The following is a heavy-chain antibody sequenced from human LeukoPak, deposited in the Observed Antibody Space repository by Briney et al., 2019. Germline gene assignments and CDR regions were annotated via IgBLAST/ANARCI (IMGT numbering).Heavy chain of an antibody. CDR1: GFTFSSYA. CDR2: ISGSGGST. Sequence: GGSLRLSCAASGFTFSSYAMSWVRQAPGKGLEWVSAISGSGGSTYYADSVKGRFTISGDNSKNTLYLQMNSLRAEDTAVYYCAKAPIGGSYWDPYDYWGQGTLVTVSS. J-gene: IGHJ4*02. V-gene: IGHV3-23*01. CDR3: AKAPIGGSYWDPYDY. D-gene: IGHD1-26*01.